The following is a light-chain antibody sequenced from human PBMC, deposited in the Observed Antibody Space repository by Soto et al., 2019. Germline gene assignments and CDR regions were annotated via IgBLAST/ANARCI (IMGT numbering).Light chain of an antibody. CDR1: QTVRNNY. CDR2: DAS. CDR3: QQYNSYPWT. Sequence: EFVLTQSPGTLSLSPGERATLSCRASQTVRNNYLAWYQQKPGQAPRLLIYDASSRATGIPDRFSGGGSGTDFTLTISRLEPADFATYYCQQYNSYPWTFGQGTKV. V-gene: IGKV3-20*01. J-gene: IGKJ1*01.